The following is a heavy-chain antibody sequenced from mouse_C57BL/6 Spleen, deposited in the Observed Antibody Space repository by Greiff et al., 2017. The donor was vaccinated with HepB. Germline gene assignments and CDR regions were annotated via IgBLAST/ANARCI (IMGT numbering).Heavy chain of an antibody. J-gene: IGHJ2*01. D-gene: IGHD3-3*01. CDR2: IHPSDSDT. Sequence: QVQLQQPGAELVKPGASVKVSCKASGYTFTSYWMHWVKQRPGQGLEWIGRIHPSDSDTNYTHTSKGKATVTVGRSSSAACMQLSSLTSADSAVYGGAIGDLDDWGQGTTRTVSS. V-gene: IGHV1-74*01. CDR3: AIGDLDD. CDR1: GYTFTSYW.